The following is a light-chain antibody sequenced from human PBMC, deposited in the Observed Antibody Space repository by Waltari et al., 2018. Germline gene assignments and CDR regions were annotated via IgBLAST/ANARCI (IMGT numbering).Light chain of an antibody. CDR2: EVS. J-gene: IGLJ1*01. V-gene: IGLV2-8*01. CDR1: SRDVGGYNY. CDR3: SSYAGSNNLGV. Sequence: QSALTQPPPASGSPGQSVTISCTGTSRDVGGYNYVAWYQRHPGKAPKLMIYEVSKRPSGVPDRFSGSKSGNTASLTVSGLQAEDEADYYCSSYAGSNNLGVFGTGTKVTVL.